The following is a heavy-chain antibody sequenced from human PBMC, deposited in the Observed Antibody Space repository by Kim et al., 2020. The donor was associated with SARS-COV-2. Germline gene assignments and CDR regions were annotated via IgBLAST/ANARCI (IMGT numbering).Heavy chain of an antibody. V-gene: IGHV3-48*03. CDR1: GFTFSSYE. Sequence: GGSLRLSCAASGFTFSSYEMNWVRQAPGKGLEWVSYISSSGSTIYYADSVKGRFTISRDNAKNSLYLQMNSLRAEDTAVYYCARDEPPSYCSSTSCYPGTVPIWGQGTLVTVSS. CDR2: ISSSGSTI. D-gene: IGHD2-2*01. CDR3: ARDEPPSYCSSTSCYPGTVPI. J-gene: IGHJ4*02.